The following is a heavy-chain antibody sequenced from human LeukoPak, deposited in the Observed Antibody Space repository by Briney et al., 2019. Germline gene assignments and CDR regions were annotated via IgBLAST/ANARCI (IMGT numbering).Heavy chain of an antibody. CDR1: GGTFSSYA. V-gene: IGHV1-69*04. D-gene: IGHD3-10*01. CDR2: IIPILGIA. J-gene: IGHJ4*02. Sequence: SVKVSCKASGGTFSSYAISWVRQAPGQGLEWMGRIIPILGIANYAQKFQGRVTITADKSTSTAYMELSSLRSEDTAVYYCARGWFGESREGYFDYWGQGTLVTVSS. CDR3: ARGWFGESREGYFDY.